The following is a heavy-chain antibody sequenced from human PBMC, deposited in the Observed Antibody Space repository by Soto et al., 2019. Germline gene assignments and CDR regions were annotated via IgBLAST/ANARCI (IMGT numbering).Heavy chain of an antibody. J-gene: IGHJ6*02. CDR2: VDPTDSYS. CDR3: ARQSPDPSSGRDV. Sequence: GESLKISCKGSGYSFTNYWITWVRQMPGKGLEWLGRVDPTDSYSNYSPSFQGHVTISADKSISTAYLQWSSLKASDTAMYYCARQSPDPSSGRDVWGQGTTVTVSS. CDR1: GYSFTNYW. V-gene: IGHV5-10-1*01.